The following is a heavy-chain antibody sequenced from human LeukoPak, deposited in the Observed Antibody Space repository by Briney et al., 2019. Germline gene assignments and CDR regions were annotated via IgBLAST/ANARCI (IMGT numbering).Heavy chain of an antibody. CDR1: GGSISSYY. Sequence: SETLSLTCTVSGGSISSYYWSWIRQPPGKGLEWIGYIYYSGSTNYNPSLKSRVTISVDTSKNQFSLKLSSVAAADTAVYYCAGNYYDSSGYYPFDYWGQGILVTVSS. D-gene: IGHD3-22*01. V-gene: IGHV4-59*01. CDR3: AGNYYDSSGYYPFDY. CDR2: IYYSGST. J-gene: IGHJ4*02.